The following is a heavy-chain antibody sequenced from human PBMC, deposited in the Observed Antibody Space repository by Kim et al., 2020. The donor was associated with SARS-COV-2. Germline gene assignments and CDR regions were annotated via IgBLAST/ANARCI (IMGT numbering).Heavy chain of an antibody. CDR2: MNPNSGNT. CDR3: ARGGYYYGSGSSHAAGYGYYYYGMDV. V-gene: IGHV1-8*01. D-gene: IGHD3-10*01. Sequence: ASVKVSCKASGYTFTSYDINWVRQATGQGLEWMGWMNPNSGNTGYAQKFQGRVTMTRNTSISTAYMELSSLRSEDTAVYYCARGGYYYGSGSSHAAGYGYYYYGMDVWGQGTTVTVSS. CDR1: GYTFTSYD. J-gene: IGHJ6*02.